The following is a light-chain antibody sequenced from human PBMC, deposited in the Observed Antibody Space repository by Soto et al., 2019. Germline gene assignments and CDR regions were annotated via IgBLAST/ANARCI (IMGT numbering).Light chain of an antibody. Sequence: DIQMTQSPSSLSASVGDRVTITCRASQSISSYLNWYQQKPGKAPKLLIYAASSLKSGVPSRFSGSGYGTDYTLTISSLQPEDFATYYCQQSYSTLGYTFGQVTKLEIK. CDR2: AAS. CDR3: QQSYSTLGYT. V-gene: IGKV1-39*01. CDR1: QSISSY. J-gene: IGKJ2*01.